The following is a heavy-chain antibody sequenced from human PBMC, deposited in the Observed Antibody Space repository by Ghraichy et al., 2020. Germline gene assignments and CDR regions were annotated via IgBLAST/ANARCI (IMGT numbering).Heavy chain of an antibody. D-gene: IGHD6-13*01. CDR3: ARTSGSSWFAWYFDL. V-gene: IGHV3-7*01. CDR1: GFTFSSYW. Sequence: GESLNISCAASGFTFSSYWMSWVRQAPGKGLEWVANIKQDGSEKYYVDSVKGRFTISRDNAKNSLYLQMNSLRAEDTAVYYCARTSGSSWFAWYFDLWGRGTLVTVSS. CDR2: IKQDGSEK. J-gene: IGHJ2*01.